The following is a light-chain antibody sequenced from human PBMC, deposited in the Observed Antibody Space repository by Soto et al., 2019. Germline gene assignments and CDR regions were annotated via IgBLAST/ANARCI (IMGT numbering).Light chain of an antibody. J-gene: IGLJ1*01. V-gene: IGLV2-14*01. CDR3: SSYTSSSPLYV. CDR1: SSDVGGYNY. CDR2: DVS. Sequence: QSALTQPASVSGSPGQSITISCTGTSSDVGGYNYVSWYQQHPGKAPNLMIYDVSNRPSGVSNRFSGSKSGNTASLTISGLQAEDEADYYCSSYTSSSPLYVFGTGTKLTVL.